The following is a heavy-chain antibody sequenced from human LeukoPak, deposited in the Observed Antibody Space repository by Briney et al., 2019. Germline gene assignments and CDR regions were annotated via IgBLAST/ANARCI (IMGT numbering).Heavy chain of an antibody. D-gene: IGHD6-13*01. CDR3: ARGSSSCIDY. CDR1: GFNFVDYA. CDR2: ISGDGAST. Sequence: PGGSLRLSCAASGFNFVDYAMHWVRQAPGKGLEWVSLISGDGASTYYADSVKGRFTFSRDNAKNSLYLQMNSLRAEDTAVYYCARGSSSCIDYWGQGTLVTVSS. J-gene: IGHJ4*02. V-gene: IGHV3-43*02.